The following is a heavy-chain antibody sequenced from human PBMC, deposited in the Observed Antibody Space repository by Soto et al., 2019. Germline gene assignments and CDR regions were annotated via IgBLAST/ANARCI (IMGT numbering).Heavy chain of an antibody. J-gene: IGHJ6*02. D-gene: IGHD2-21*01. CDR2: IYYSGST. CDR1: GGSVSSGSYY. CDR3: ARGLDRYSASHYYYYYGMDV. V-gene: IGHV4-61*01. Sequence: SETLSPTCTVSGGSVSSGSYYWSWIRQPPGKGLEWIGYIYYSGSTNYNPSLKSRVTISVDTSKNQFSLKLSSVTAADTAVYYCARGLDRYSASHYYYYYGMDVWGQGTTVTVSS.